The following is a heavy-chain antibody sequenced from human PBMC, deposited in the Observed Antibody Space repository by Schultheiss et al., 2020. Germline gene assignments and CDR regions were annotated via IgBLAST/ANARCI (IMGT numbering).Heavy chain of an antibody. J-gene: IGHJ4*02. D-gene: IGHD3-10*01. Sequence: TLSRTCTVSGGSISSYYWSWIRQPPGKGLEWIGYIYYSGSTNYNPSLKSRVTISVDTSKNQFSLKLSSVTAADTAVYFCAKVRFGEPSYWGQGTLVTVSS. CDR1: GGSISSYY. V-gene: IGHV4-59*01. CDR2: IYYSGST. CDR3: AKVRFGEPSY.